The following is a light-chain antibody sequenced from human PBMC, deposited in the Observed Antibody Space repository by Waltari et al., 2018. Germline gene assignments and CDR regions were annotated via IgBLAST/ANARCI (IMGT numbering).Light chain of an antibody. CDR3: QAWDSSTPWV. CDR2: QDA. J-gene: IGLJ3*02. Sequence: SYELTPPSSVSVSQGQTASITCPGDNLENKYVSWYQQRPGQSPVLVIYQDAKRPSVIPERFSGSNSGNTATLTISGTQAMDEADYYCQAWDSSTPWVFGGGTKVTVL. CDR1: NLENKY. V-gene: IGLV3-1*01.